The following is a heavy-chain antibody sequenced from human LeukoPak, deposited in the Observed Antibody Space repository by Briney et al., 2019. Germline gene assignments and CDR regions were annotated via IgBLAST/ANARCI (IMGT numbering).Heavy chain of an antibody. CDR2: LFASGYA. D-gene: IGHD4-17*01. Sequence: GGSLRLSCAASGFSVSVNYMSWVRQAPGKGLEWVSVLFASGYAKYADSVKGRFTISRDNSKNTLYLQMNSLRAEDTAVYYCARDKHGDYGDFDYWGQGTLVTVSS. J-gene: IGHJ4*02. CDR1: GFSVSVNY. CDR3: ARDKHGDYGDFDY. V-gene: IGHV3-66*03.